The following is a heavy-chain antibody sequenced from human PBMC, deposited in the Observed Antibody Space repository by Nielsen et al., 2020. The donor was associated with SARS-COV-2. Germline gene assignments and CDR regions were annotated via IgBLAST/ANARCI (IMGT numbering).Heavy chain of an antibody. V-gene: IGHV4-4*02. CDR3: ARGDLVVVPSPILGLGPFFYYFYLDV. CDR1: GGSVSSNDW. J-gene: IGHJ6*03. CDR2: VSQSGSI. D-gene: IGHD2-2*01. Sequence: SETLSLTCAVSGGSVSSNDWWTWVRQSPGKGLEWIGEVSQSGSINYNPSLKSRVTLSMDKSKRQFSLRLTSVSAAGTAVYFCARGDLVVVPSPILGLGPFFYYFYLDVWGKGTTVIVSS.